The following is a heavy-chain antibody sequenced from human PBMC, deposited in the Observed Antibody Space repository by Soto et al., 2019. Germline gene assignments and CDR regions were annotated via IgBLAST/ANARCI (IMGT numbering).Heavy chain of an antibody. V-gene: IGHV4-59*01. CDR3: ARGWGGYFHH. CDR1: GGSISSYY. CDR2: IYYIGST. J-gene: IGHJ1*01. Sequence: QVQLQESGPGLVKPSETLSLTCTVSGGSISSYYWSWIRQPPGKGLEWIAYIYYIGSTNYNPSLKSRVTISVDTSKNQFSLKLSSVTAADTAVYYCARGWGGYFHHWSQGTLVTVSS. D-gene: IGHD7-27*01.